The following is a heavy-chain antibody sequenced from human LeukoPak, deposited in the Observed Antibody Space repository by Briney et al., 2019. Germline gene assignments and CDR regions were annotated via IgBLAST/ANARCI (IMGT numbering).Heavy chain of an antibody. CDR2: ISSSSSYI. V-gene: IGHV3-21*01. D-gene: IGHD2-15*01. CDR1: GFTFSSYS. Sequence: GGSLRLSCAASGFTFSSYSMNWVRQAPGKGLEWVSSISSSSSYIYYADSVKGRFTISRDNAKNSLCLQMNSLRAEDTAVYYCARGKVAATRVFDYWGQGTLVTVSS. J-gene: IGHJ4*02. CDR3: ARGKVAATRVFDY.